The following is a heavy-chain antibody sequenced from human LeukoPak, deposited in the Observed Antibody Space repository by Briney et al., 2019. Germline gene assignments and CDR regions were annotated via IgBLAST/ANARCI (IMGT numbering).Heavy chain of an antibody. CDR1: GYTFTSHY. CDR2: VNPSGGST. Sequence: ASVKVSYTASGYTFTSHYLHWVRQAPGRGLEWMGMVNPSGGSTSYAQKFQGRVTMTRDTSTTTVYMELSSLRSDDTAVFYCARDPMIVVVTPGYYFDYWGQGTLVTVSS. J-gene: IGHJ4*02. V-gene: IGHV1-46*01. CDR3: ARDPMIVVVTPGYYFDY. D-gene: IGHD3-22*01.